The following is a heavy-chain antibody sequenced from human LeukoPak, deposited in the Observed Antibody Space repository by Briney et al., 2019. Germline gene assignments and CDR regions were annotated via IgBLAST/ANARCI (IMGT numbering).Heavy chain of an antibody. D-gene: IGHD2-21*01. CDR3: ARGPSYFGGDYFSF. CDR2: INHNSGAT. V-gene: IGHV1-2*02. Sequence: ASVTVSCKASRYTFTGYNIHWVRQAPGQGREWVGWINHNSGATNSAQKFQGRVTMTRDMSISTVYMELTSLGSADTAVYYCARGPSYFGGDYFSFWGQGILVTVSS. J-gene: IGHJ4*02. CDR1: RYTFTGYN.